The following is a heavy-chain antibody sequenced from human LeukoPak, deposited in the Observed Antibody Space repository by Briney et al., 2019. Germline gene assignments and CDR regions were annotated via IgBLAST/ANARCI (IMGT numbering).Heavy chain of an antibody. J-gene: IGHJ6*02. Sequence: ASVKVSCKASGYTFTSYGISWVRQAPGQGLEWMGWISAYNGNTNYARKLQGRVTMTTDTSTSTAYMELRSLRSDDTAVYYCARGPYDILTGYYKFWDVWGQGTTVTVSS. CDR1: GYTFTSYG. V-gene: IGHV1-18*01. D-gene: IGHD3-9*01. CDR2: ISAYNGNT. CDR3: ARGPYDILTGYYKFWDV.